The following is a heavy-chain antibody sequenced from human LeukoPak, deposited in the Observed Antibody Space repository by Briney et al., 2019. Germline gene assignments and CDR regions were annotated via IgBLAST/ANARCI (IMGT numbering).Heavy chain of an antibody. CDR2: ISYDGSNK. CDR3: ARDTIFGVVIIPPGGYFDY. V-gene: IGHV3-30-3*01. J-gene: IGHJ4*02. Sequence: PGGSLRLSCAASGFTFSSYAMHWVRQAPGKGLEWVAVISYDGSNKYYADSVKGRFTISRDNSKNTLYLQMNSLRAEDTAVYYCARDTIFGVVIIPPGGYFDYWGQGTLVTVSS. CDR1: GFTFSSYA. D-gene: IGHD3-3*01.